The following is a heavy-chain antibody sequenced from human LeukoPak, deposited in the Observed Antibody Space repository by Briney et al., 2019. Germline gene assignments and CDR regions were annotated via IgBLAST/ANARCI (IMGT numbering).Heavy chain of an antibody. J-gene: IGHJ4*02. V-gene: IGHV3-23*01. CDR1: GFTFSSYA. CDR2: ISGSGGST. Sequence: GGSLRLSCAASGFTFSSYAMSWVRQAPGKGLEWVSAISGSGGSTYYADSVKGRFTISRDNSKNTLYLQMNRLRAEDTAVYYCAKATNRGYYDILTGYYKGGSYFDYWGQGTLVTVSS. CDR3: AKATNRGYYDILTGYYKGGSYFDY. D-gene: IGHD3-9*01.